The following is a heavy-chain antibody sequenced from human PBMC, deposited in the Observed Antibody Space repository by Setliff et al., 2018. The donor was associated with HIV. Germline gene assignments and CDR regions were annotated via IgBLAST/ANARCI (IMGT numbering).Heavy chain of an antibody. CDR2: INYGGDT. CDR1: GGTFSGFY. J-gene: IGHJ4*01. CDR3: ARGPGPNANDY. V-gene: IGHV4-34*01. Sequence: SETLSLTCAVYGGTFSGFYWSWLRQPQGKRPEWIGEINYGGDTSYNPSLKSRATVSVDTSKNQFSLRLSSVTAADTAIYFCARGPGPNANDYGGHGNRVTVSS.